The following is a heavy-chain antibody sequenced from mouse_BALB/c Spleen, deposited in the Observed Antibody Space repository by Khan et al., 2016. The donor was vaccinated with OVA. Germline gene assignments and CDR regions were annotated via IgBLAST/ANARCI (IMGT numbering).Heavy chain of an antibody. J-gene: IGHJ3*01. V-gene: IGHV5-17*02. CDR1: GFTFRSFG. CDR2: IGSDSSTI. Sequence: QLEESGGGLVQPGGSRKLSCTASGFTFRSFGMHWVRQAPEKGLEWVAYIGSDSSTIYYAHTVKGRFTISRDNSKNTLLLQLTSLRSEDTAMLYWASSRYGSGCASGGKGPLVTVSA. CDR3: ASSRYGSGCAS. D-gene: IGHD2-14*01.